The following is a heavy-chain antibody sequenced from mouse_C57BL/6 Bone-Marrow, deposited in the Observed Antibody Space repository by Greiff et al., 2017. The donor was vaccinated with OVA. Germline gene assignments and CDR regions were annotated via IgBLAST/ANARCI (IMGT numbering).Heavy chain of an antibody. CDR3: ARDYGSSLVHFDV. D-gene: IGHD1-1*01. Sequence: VQLQQPGAELVKPGASVKMSCKASGYTFTSYWITWVKQRPGQGLEWIGDIYPGSGSTNYNEKFKSKATLTVDTSSSTAYMQLSSLTSEDSAVYYCARDYGSSLVHFDVWGTGTTVTVSS. J-gene: IGHJ1*03. CDR1: GYTFTSYW. V-gene: IGHV1-55*01. CDR2: IYPGSGST.